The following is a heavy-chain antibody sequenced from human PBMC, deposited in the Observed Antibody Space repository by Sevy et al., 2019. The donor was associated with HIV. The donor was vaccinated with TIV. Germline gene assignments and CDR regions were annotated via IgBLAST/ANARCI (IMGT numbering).Heavy chain of an antibody. D-gene: IGHD3-10*01. J-gene: IGHJ4*02. CDR2: ISAYNGNT. CDR1: GYTFTSYG. V-gene: IGHV1-18*01. CDR3: AREGGGFGESYDY. Sequence: ASVKVSCKASGYTFTSYGISWVRQAPGQGLEWMGWISAYNGNTNYAQKLQGRVTMTTDTSTSTAYRELRSLGSDDTAVYYCAREGGGFGESYDYWGQGTLVTVSS.